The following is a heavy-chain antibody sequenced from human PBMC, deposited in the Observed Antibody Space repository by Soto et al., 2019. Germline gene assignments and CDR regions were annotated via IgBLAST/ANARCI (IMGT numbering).Heavy chain of an antibody. J-gene: IGHJ6*02. CDR1: GFTFSSYA. Sequence: PGGSLRLSCAASGFTFSSYAMSWVRQAPGKGLEWVSAISGSGGSTYYADSVKSRFTISRDNSKNTLYLQMNSLRAEDTAVYYCAKDTRRYDFWSGYCTLYYYYGMDVWGQGTTVTVSS. V-gene: IGHV3-23*01. CDR2: ISGSGGST. CDR3: AKDTRRYDFWSGYCTLYYYYGMDV. D-gene: IGHD3-3*01.